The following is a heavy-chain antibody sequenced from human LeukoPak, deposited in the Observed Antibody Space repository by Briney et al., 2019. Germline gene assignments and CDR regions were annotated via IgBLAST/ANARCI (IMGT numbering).Heavy chain of an antibody. D-gene: IGHD3-10*02. CDR3: ARGYVRDPNAFDI. V-gene: IGHV1-8*02. CDR1: GYTFTSYA. Sequence: ASVKVSCKASGYTFTSYAMNWVRQAPGQGLEWMGWMNPNSGNTGYAQKFQGRVTMTRNTSISTAYMELSSLRSEDTAVYYCARGYVRDPNAFDIWGQGTMVTVSS. CDR2: MNPNSGNT. J-gene: IGHJ3*02.